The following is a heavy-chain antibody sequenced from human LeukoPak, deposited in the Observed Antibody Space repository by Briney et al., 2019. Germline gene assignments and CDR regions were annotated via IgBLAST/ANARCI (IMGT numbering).Heavy chain of an antibody. D-gene: IGHD3-22*01. CDR3: AREILPGFRYDSSGYHPFDY. CDR1: GGSISSSSYY. J-gene: IGHJ4*02. Sequence: PSETLSLTCTVSGGSISSSSYYWGWIRQPPGKGLEWIGSIYYSGSTYYNPSLKSRVTISVDTSKNQFSLKLSSVTAADTAVYYCAREILPGFRYDSSGYHPFDYWGQGTLVTVSS. V-gene: IGHV4-39*07. CDR2: IYYSGST.